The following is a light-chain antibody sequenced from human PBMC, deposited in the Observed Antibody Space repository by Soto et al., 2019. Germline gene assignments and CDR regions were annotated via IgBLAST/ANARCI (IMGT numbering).Light chain of an antibody. V-gene: IGKV4-1*01. CDR3: QQYYSTPFT. CDR2: WAS. J-gene: IGKJ3*01. CDR1: QTVLYSSNNKNY. Sequence: DIVMTQSPDSLAVSLGERATINCKSSQTVLYSSNNKNYLAWYQQKVGQPPKLVIYWASARESGGPDRFSGSGSGADFTLTINSLQAEDVAVYYCQQYYSTPFTYGPGTKVDIK.